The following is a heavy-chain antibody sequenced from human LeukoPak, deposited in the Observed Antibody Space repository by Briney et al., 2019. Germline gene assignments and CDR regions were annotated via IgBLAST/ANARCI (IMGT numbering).Heavy chain of an antibody. V-gene: IGHV5-51*01. CDR2: IYPGDSDT. Sequence: GGSLKISCKGSGYSFTSHWIGWVRQTSGKGLEWMGIIYPGDSDTRYSPSFQGQVTISADKSISTAYLQWSSLKASDTAMYFCACRGDSGSYYDYWGQGTLVTVSS. J-gene: IGHJ4*02. D-gene: IGHD3-10*01. CDR3: ACRGDSGSYYDY. CDR1: GYSFTSHW.